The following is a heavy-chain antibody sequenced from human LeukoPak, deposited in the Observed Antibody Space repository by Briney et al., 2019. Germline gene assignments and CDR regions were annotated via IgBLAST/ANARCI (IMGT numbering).Heavy chain of an antibody. J-gene: IGHJ4*02. CDR1: GFTFSSYS. Sequence: GGSLRLSCAASGFTFSSYSMNWVRQAPGKGLEWVSYISSSSSTIYYADSVKGRFTISRDNAKNSLYLQMNSLRAEDTAVYYCARDGRASGGVIVMRYWGQGTLVTVSS. CDR2: ISSSSSTI. CDR3: ARDGRASGGVIVMRY. V-gene: IGHV3-48*01. D-gene: IGHD3-16*02.